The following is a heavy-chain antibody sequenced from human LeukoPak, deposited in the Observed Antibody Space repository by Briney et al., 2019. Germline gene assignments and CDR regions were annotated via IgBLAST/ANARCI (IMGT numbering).Heavy chain of an antibody. CDR2: IKQDGSEK. CDR3: ARDLTRYYDFWSGYKDY. D-gene: IGHD3-3*01. J-gene: IGHJ4*02. V-gene: IGHV3-7*01. CDR1: GFTFSSYW. Sequence: GGSLRLSCAASGFTFSSYWMSWVRQAPGKGLEWVANIKQDGSEKYYVDSVKGRFTISRDNAKTSLYLQMNSLRAEDTAVYYCARDLTRYYDFWSGYKDYWGQGTLATVSS.